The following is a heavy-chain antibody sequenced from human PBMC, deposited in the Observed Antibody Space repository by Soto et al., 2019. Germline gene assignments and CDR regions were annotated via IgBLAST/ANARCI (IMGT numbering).Heavy chain of an antibody. CDR3: ARVEAVAGLYNSHGLDV. J-gene: IGHJ6*02. D-gene: IGHD6-19*01. V-gene: IGHV1-69*12. CDR2: IVPIFGTT. Sequence: QVQLVQSGAEVKKPGSSVKVSCKVSGVTFSNYAIDWVRLAPGHGLEWIGGIVPIFGTTYYTQKFQGRATRLADDSTTTAYLELSSLRSEDTAIYYWARVEAVAGLYNSHGLDVWGQGTAVTVSS. CDR1: GVTFSNYA.